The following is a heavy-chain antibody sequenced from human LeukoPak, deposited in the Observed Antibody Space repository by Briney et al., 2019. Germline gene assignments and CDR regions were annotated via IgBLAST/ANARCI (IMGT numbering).Heavy chain of an antibody. CDR3: AKDGGMRGAPS. CDR2: ISGSGGST. J-gene: IGHJ5*02. D-gene: IGHD1-26*01. CDR1: GFTFSSYA. V-gene: IGHV3-23*01. Sequence: GGSLRLSCAASGFTFSSYAMSWVRQAPGQGLEWVSAISGSGGSTYYADSVKGRFTISRDNSKNTLYLQMNSLRAEDTAVYYCAKDGGMRGAPSWGQGTLVTVSS.